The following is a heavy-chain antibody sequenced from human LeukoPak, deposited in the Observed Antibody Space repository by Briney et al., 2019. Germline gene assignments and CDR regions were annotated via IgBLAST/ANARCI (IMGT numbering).Heavy chain of an antibody. V-gene: IGHV3-21*01. D-gene: IGHD6-13*01. J-gene: IGHJ4*02. CDR1: GFTFSSYS. CDR3: ARDLESDSGIIN. Sequence: GGSLRLSCAASGFTFSSYSMNWVRQAPGKGPEWVSSISSSSSYIYYADSVKGRFTISRDNAKNSLYLQMNSLRAEDTAVYYCARDLESDSGIINWGQGTLVTVSS. CDR2: ISSSSSYI.